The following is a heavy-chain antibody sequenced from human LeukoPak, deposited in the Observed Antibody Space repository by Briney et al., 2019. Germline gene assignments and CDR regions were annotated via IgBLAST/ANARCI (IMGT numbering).Heavy chain of an antibody. J-gene: IGHJ6*03. V-gene: IGHV4-31*03. CDR2: IYYSGST. CDR1: GGSISSGGYY. D-gene: IGHD5-18*01. Sequence: PSETLSLTCTVSGGSISSGGYYWSWIRQHPGKGLEWIGYIYYSGSTYYNPSLKSRVTISVDTSKNQFSLKLSSVTAADTAVYYCAREGYSYAPGYYYYMDVWGKGTTVTVSS. CDR3: AREGYSYAPGYYYYMDV.